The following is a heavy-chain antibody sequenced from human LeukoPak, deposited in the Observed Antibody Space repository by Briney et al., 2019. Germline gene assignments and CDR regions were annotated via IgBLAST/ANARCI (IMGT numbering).Heavy chain of an antibody. D-gene: IGHD2-2*01. CDR2: MNPNSGNT. CDR1: GCTFTSYD. V-gene: IGHV1-8*03. CDR3: ARAMSYIVVVPAAKSYYYYMDV. Sequence: ASVKVSCKASGCTFTSYDINWVRQATGQGLEWMGWMNPNSGNTGYAQKFQGRVTITRNTSISTAYMELSSLRSEDTAVYYCARAMSYIVVVPAAKSYYYYMDVWGKGTTVTVSS. J-gene: IGHJ6*03.